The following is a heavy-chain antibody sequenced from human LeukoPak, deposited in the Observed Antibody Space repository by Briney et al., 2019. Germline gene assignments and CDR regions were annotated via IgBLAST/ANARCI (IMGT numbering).Heavy chain of an antibody. Sequence: GGSLRLSCAASGFTFSSYAMSWVRQAPGKGLEWVSAISGSGGSTYYADSVKGRFTISRDNSKNTLYLQMNSLRAEDTAVYYCAKVPPPKIVATISGDYWGQGTLVTVSS. D-gene: IGHD5-12*01. J-gene: IGHJ4*02. CDR2: ISGSGGST. CDR1: GFTFSSYA. CDR3: AKVPPPKIVATISGDY. V-gene: IGHV3-23*01.